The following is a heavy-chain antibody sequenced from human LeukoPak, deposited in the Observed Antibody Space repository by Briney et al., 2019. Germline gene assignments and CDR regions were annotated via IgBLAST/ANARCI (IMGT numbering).Heavy chain of an antibody. Sequence: SETLSLTCAVYIDSFTNYYWNWIRQTPGKGLEWIGEVNDSGGTNINPPLKSRVTISEDTSKNQFSLKLRSVTAADTAVYYCAGGPRFGELLWHWFDPWGQGTLVTVSS. D-gene: IGHD3-10*01. CDR3: AGGPRFGELLWHWFDP. V-gene: IGHV4-34*01. J-gene: IGHJ5*02. CDR2: VNDSGGT. CDR1: IDSFTNYY.